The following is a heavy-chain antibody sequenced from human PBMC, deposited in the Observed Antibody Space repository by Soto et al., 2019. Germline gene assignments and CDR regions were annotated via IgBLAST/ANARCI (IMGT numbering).Heavy chain of an antibody. CDR2: ISATGGGT. J-gene: IGHJ4*02. CDR3: AKDRRAGRTSAFYLDF. V-gene: IGHV3-23*01. Sequence: GGSLRLSCAASGFKFSTYAMSWVRQAPGQGLEWVSLISATGGGTYYADSVKGRFTISRDNSHNTLYLQVHSLPAAGPAVYYCAKDRRAGRTSAFYLDFCGQGAQVTVYS. CDR1: GFKFSTYA.